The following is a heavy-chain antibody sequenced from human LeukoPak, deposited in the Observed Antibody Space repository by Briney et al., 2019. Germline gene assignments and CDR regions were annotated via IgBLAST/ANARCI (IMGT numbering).Heavy chain of an antibody. J-gene: IGHJ5*02. D-gene: IGHD4-17*01. CDR2: INHSGSI. Sequence: SETLSLTCAVYGGSFSGYYWSWIRQPPGKGLEWIGEINHSGSINYNPSLKSRVTISVDTSKNQFSLKLSSVTAADTAVYYCARRTVTNNWFDPWGQGTLVTVSS. V-gene: IGHV4-34*01. CDR1: GGSFSGYY. CDR3: ARRTVTNNWFDP.